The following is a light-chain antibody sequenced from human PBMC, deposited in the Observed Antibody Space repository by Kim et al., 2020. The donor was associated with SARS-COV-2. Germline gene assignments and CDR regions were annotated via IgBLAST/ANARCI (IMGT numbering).Light chain of an antibody. CDR2: GAS. V-gene: IGKV3D-15*01. J-gene: IGKJ2*01. CDR1: QSVSST. CDR3: QQYNTWPPRT. Sequence: EIVMTQSPATLSVSPGERATLSCRASQSVSSTLAWYQQKPGQAPRLLIYGASTRAAGIPARFSGSGSGTQFTLTISSLQSEDFAVYYCQQYNTWPPRTFGQGTKLEI.